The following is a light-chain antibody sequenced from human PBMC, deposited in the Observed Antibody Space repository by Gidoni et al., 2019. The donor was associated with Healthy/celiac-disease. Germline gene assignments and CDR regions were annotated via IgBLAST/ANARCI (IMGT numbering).Light chain of an antibody. Sequence: QSPLTQPPSVSGSPGQSVTLTRTGTSSDVGGYDYVPWYQHHTGKAPTLVIYEVYKRPSGVPVRVSGSKSGNTASLTVSGLQAEDEADYYCNSYAGSKKVFGTGTKVTV. CDR1: SSDVGGYDY. CDR3: NSYAGSKKV. CDR2: EVY. J-gene: IGLJ1*01. V-gene: IGLV2-8*01.